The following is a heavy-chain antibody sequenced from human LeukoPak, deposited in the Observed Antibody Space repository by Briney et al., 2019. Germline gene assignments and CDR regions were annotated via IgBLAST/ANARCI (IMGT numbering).Heavy chain of an antibody. V-gene: IGHV7-4-1*02. Sequence: ASVKVSCKASGYTFTSYGISWVRQAPGQGLEWMGWINTNTGNPTYAQGFTGRFVFSLDTSVSTAYLQISSLKAEDTAVYYCARAWNSGSYYGFDYWGQGTLVTVSS. CDR2: INTNTGNP. J-gene: IGHJ4*02. CDR1: GYTFTSYG. CDR3: ARAWNSGSYYGFDY. D-gene: IGHD1-26*01.